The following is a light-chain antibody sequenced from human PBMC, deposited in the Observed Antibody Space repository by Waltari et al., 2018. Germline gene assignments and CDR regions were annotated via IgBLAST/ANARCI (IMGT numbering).Light chain of an antibody. CDR3: QQYYDYPIN. CDR1: QNLNTF. Sequence: DIQMTQSPSTVSASLGDRVTITCRASQNLNTFLSWYQQKPGAVPNLLIYDAYTLERGVPSRFSCSGSGTHFTLTISGLQPDDFATYYCQQYYDYPINFGQGTRL. V-gene: IGKV1-5*01. CDR2: DAY. J-gene: IGKJ5*01.